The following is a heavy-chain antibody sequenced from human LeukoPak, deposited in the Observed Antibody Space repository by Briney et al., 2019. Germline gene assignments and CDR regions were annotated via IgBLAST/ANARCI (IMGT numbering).Heavy chain of an antibody. D-gene: IGHD3-22*01. CDR3: ARESPAYYYDSSGYYNAFDS. CDR1: GGSISSSSCY. V-gene: IGHV4-39*07. CDR2: IYYSGST. Sequence: SETLSLTCTVSGGSISSSSCYWGWIRQPPGKGQEWIGSIYYSGSTYYNPSLKSRVTISVDTSRNQFSLKLSSVTAADTAVYYCARESPAYYYDSSGYYNAFDSWGQGTMVTVSS. J-gene: IGHJ3*02.